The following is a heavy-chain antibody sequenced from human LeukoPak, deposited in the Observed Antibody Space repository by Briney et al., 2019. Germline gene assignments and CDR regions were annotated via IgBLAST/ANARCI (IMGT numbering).Heavy chain of an antibody. D-gene: IGHD3-10*01. CDR3: ARRPLLWHYGSGSYYTDY. CDR1: GGSISSSSYY. Sequence: SETLSLTCTVSGGSISSSSYYWGWIRQPPGKGLEWIGSIYYSGSTYYNPSLKSRVTISVDTSKNQFSLKLSSVTAADTAVYYCARRPLLWHYGSGSYYTDYWGQGTLVTVSS. CDR2: IYYSGST. J-gene: IGHJ4*02. V-gene: IGHV4-39*01.